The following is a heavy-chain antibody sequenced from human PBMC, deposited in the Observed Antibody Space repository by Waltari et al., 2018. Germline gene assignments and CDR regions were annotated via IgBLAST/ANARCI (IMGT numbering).Heavy chain of an antibody. CDR2: INSDGSGT. CDR1: GFTFSSYW. V-gene: IGHV3-74*01. J-gene: IGHJ3*01. Sequence: EVQLVESGGGLVQPGGSLRVSCTASGFTFSSYWMTWVRQVPGKGLVWVSRINSDGSGTSYADSAKGRFTISRDNAKNTLFLQMNSLRGEDTAVYYCASGNSHAFDLWGQGTMVTVSS. D-gene: IGHD1-7*01. CDR3: ASGNSHAFDL.